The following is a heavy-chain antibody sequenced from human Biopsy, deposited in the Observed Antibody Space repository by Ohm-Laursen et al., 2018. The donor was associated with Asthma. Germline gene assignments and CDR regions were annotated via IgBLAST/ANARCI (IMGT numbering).Heavy chain of an antibody. CDR1: PGSISDYY. Sequence: SETLSLTCTVSPGSISDYYWNWIRQFPGKGLEWIGYVYSTGSTRYNPPLKSRVTISVDTSINQVSLRLSSVTAADTAMYYCARATSTWSQSGPHYFDHWGQGALVTVSS. J-gene: IGHJ4*02. CDR3: ARATSTWSQSGPHYFDH. D-gene: IGHD6-13*01. V-gene: IGHV4-59*01. CDR2: VYSTGST.